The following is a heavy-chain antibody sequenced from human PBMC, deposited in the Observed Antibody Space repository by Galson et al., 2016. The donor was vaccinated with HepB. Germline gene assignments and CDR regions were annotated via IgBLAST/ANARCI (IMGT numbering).Heavy chain of an antibody. D-gene: IGHD6-13*01. V-gene: IGHV3-23*01. CDR1: GFTFKNYA. Sequence: LRLSCAASGFTFKNYAMNWVRQDPGKGMEWVSVVSGSGDNTYYADSVEGRLTISRDNSNNTLFLQMNSLRVEDTAVYYCAKGRSAIAAAGLNYWGQGTLVTVSS. J-gene: IGHJ4*02. CDR2: VSGSGDNT. CDR3: AKGRSAIAAAGLNY.